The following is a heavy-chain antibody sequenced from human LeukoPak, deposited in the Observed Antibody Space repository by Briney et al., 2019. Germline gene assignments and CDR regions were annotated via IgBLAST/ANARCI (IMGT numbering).Heavy chain of an antibody. V-gene: IGHV3-15*01. J-gene: IGHJ4*02. CDR3: TTFYHEYSPY. CDR1: GFSFMNAW. Sequence: GGSLRLSCAASGFSFMNAWMIWVRQAPGKGLEWVGRIKSNADGGTPDYAAPARGRFTISRDDSKNTLYLQMNSLKTEDTAVYSCTTFYHEYSPYWGRGTLVTVSS. D-gene: IGHD2/OR15-2a*01. CDR2: IKSNADGGTP.